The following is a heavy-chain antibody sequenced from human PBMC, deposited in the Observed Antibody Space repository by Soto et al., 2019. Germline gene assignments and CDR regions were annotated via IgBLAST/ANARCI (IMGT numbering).Heavy chain of an antibody. V-gene: IGHV4-59*01. CDR1: GGSINSYY. J-gene: IGHJ4*02. Sequence: SETMYLTCTVSGGSINSYYWSWIRQPPGKGLEWIGYIYYSGSTNYNPSLKSRVTISVDTSKNQFSLKLSSVTAADTAVYYCARRWGGTFDYWGQGTLVTSPQ. CDR2: IYYSGST. CDR3: ARRWGGTFDY. D-gene: IGHD2-21*01.